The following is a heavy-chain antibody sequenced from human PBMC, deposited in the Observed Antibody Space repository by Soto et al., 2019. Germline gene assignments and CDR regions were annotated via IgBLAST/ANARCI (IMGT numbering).Heavy chain of an antibody. Sequence: SETLSLPCTVAGGYISSSSCYWGRIRQPPGKGLEWIGSIYYSGSTYYNPSLKSRVTISVDTSKNQFSLKLSSVTAADTAVYYCARHPAVVRGTWFDPRGQGTLVTVHS. CDR3: ARHPAVVRGTWFDP. CDR1: GGYISSSSCY. J-gene: IGHJ5*02. V-gene: IGHV4-39*01. CDR2: IYYSGST. D-gene: IGHD3-10*01.